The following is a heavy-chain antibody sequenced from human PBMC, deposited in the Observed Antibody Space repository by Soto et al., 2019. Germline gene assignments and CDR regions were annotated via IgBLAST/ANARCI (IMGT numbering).Heavy chain of an antibody. CDR2: IYYSGGT. CDR3: ASCRGYSSGWYLDV. J-gene: IGHJ6*02. V-gene: IGHV4-31*11. CDR1: GGSISSPGYY. D-gene: IGHD6-19*01. Sequence: SETLSLTCAVSGGSISSPGYYWTWIRQHPGKGLEWIGYIYYSGGTSYNPSLNSQLAISVDTSKNHFSLKLRSVTAADTAVYYCASCRGYSSGWYLDVWGQGTPVTVSS.